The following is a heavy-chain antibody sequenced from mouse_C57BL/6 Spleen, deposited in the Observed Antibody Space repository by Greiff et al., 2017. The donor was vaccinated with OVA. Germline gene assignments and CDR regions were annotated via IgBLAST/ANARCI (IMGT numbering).Heavy chain of an antibody. Sequence: EVKLMESGGGLVKPGGSLKLSCAASGFTFSDYGMHWVRQAPEKGLEWVAYISSGSSTIYYADTVKGRFTISRDNAKNTLFLQMTSLRSEDTAMYYCARRKFWDGDYWGQGTTLTVSS. CDR2: ISSGSSTI. CDR1: GFTFSDYG. V-gene: IGHV5-17*01. D-gene: IGHD4-1*01. CDR3: ARRKFWDGDY. J-gene: IGHJ2*01.